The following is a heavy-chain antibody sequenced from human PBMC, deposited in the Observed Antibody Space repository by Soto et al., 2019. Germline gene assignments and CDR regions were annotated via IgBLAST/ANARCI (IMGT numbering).Heavy chain of an antibody. V-gene: IGHV3-30*18. CDR1: GFTFSTYG. CDR3: AKGQHCSTTSCYFCYYGMDV. J-gene: IGHJ6*02. D-gene: IGHD2-2*01. Sequence: QVQLVESGGGVVQPGRSLRLSCAASGFTFSTYGMHWVRQAPGKGLEWVAVISYDGSNKYYADSVKGRLTISRDNSKNTLYLQMNSLRAEDTAVYYCAKGQHCSTTSCYFCYYGMDVWGQGTTVAVSS. CDR2: ISYDGSNK.